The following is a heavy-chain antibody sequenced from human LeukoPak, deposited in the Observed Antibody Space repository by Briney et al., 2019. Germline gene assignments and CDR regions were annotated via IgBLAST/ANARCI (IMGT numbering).Heavy chain of an antibody. CDR1: GDSISSGDYL. V-gene: IGHV4-39*07. D-gene: IGHD3-16*01. CDR2: IYYSGST. Sequence: SQTLSLTCTVSGDSISSGDYLWNWIRQPPGKGLEWIGSIYYSGSTYYNPSLKSRVTISVDTSQNQFSLRLSSVTAADTAVYFCARDRHVTDILGGDALDIWGQGTKVTVSS. CDR3: ARDRHVTDILGGDALDI. J-gene: IGHJ3*02.